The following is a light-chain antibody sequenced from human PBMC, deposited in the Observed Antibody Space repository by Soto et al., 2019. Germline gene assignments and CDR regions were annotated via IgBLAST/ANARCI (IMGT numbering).Light chain of an antibody. CDR1: SSDVGGYNY. CDR2: DVI. J-gene: IGLJ3*02. Sequence: QSALTQPASVSGSPGQSITISCTGTSSDVGGYNYVSWYQQHPGKAPKLMIYDVITRPSGVSNRFSGSKSGNTASLTISGLQPEDEADYYCSSYTSTTTPVFGGGTQLTVL. CDR3: SSYTSTTTPV. V-gene: IGLV2-14*03.